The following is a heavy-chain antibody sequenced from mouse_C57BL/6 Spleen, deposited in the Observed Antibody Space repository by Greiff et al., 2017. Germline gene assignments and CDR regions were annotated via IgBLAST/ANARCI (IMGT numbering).Heavy chain of an antibody. CDR3: ARGLGEGAY. CDR2: INPSSGYT. CDR1: GYTFTSYT. Sequence: VQLQQSGAELARPGASVKMSCKASGYTFTSYTMHWVNQRPGQGLEWIGYINPSSGYTKYNQKFKDKATLTADKSSSTAYMQLSSLTSEDSAVYYCARGLGEGAYGGQGTLVTVSA. D-gene: IGHD4-1*01. V-gene: IGHV1-4*01. J-gene: IGHJ3*01.